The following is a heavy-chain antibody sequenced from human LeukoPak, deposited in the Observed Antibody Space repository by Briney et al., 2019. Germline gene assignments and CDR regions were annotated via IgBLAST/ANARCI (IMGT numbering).Heavy chain of an antibody. J-gene: IGHJ4*02. CDR2: IYYSGNT. Sequence: SETLSLTCTVSTGSISGYYWSWIRQPPGKGLECIGYIYYSGNTNYNPSLNSRVTISLDTSKNQFSLKLSSVTAADTAVYYCARSYYDILTGYEDYWGQGTLVTVSS. CDR1: TGSISGYY. D-gene: IGHD3-9*01. V-gene: IGHV4-59*01. CDR3: ARSYYDILTGYEDY.